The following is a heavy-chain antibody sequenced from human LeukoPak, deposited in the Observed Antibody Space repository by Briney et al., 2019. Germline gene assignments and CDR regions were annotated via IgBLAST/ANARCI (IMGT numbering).Heavy chain of an antibody. J-gene: IGHJ4*02. CDR2: VSYDGSNK. CDR3: ARDDRYSYGYSQSGHFDY. CDR1: GFTFSSYA. Sequence: GGSLRLSCAASGFTFSSYAMHWVRQAPGKGLEWVAVVSYDGSNKYYADSVKGRFTISRDNSKNTLYLQMNSLRAEDAAVYYCARDDRYSYGYSQSGHFDYWGQGILVTVSS. V-gene: IGHV3-30-3*01. D-gene: IGHD5-18*01.